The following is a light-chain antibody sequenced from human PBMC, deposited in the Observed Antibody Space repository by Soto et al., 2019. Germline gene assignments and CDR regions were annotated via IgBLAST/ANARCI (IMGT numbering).Light chain of an antibody. Sequence: QSALTQPVSVSGSPGQSITIFCTGTSSDIGIYNFVSWYQQHLGKAPKLMIYEVSNRPSGVSNRFSGSKSGNTASLTISGLQAEDEADYYCSSYTSSSTRVFGGGTKVTVL. V-gene: IGLV2-14*01. J-gene: IGLJ2*01. CDR3: SSYTSSSTRV. CDR1: SSDIGIYNF. CDR2: EVS.